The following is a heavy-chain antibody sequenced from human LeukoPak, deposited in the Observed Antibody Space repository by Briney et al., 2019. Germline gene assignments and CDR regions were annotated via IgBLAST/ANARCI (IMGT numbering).Heavy chain of an antibody. CDR1: GGTFSSYA. CDR2: IIPIFGIA. Sequence: ASVKVSCKASGGTFSSYAISWVRQAPGQGLEWMGRIIPIFGIANYAQKFQGRVTITADKSTSTAYMELSSLRSEDTAVYYCARANLGRPVGHCSGGNCYSDSSWFDPWGQGTLVTVSS. V-gene: IGHV1-69*04. D-gene: IGHD2-15*01. CDR3: ARANLGRPVGHCSGGNCYSDSSWFDP. J-gene: IGHJ5*02.